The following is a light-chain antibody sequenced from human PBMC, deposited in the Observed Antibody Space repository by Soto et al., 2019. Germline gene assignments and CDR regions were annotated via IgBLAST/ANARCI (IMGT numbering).Light chain of an antibody. J-gene: IGLJ3*02. CDR1: SSDVGGYNS. Sequence: QSALTQPRSVSGSPGQSVTISCTATSSDVGGYNSVSWYQQHPGKAPKLMIYDVSQRPSGVPDRFSGSKSGNTASLTISGLQAEDEADYYCCSYAGGIKWVFGGGTKLTVL. CDR3: CSYAGGIKWV. V-gene: IGLV2-11*01. CDR2: DVS.